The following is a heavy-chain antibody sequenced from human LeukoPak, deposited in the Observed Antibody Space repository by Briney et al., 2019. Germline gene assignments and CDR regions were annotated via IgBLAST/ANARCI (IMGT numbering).Heavy chain of an antibody. V-gene: IGHV4-59*01. CDR3: ARLGGPAAVDY. D-gene: IGHD2-2*01. Sequence: PSETLSLTCTLSGASIRSYYWSWLRQPPGRGLEWIGYMYNSGSAYYNPSLKSRVTISGDTSKNQFSLKLTSVTAADTAVYYCARLGGPAAVDYWGQGTLVTVSS. CDR2: MYNSGSA. CDR1: GASIRSYY. J-gene: IGHJ4*02.